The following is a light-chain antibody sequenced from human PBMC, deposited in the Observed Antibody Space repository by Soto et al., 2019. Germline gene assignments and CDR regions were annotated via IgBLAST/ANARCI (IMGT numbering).Light chain of an antibody. CDR1: QDISHY. CDR2: AAS. V-gene: IGKV1-39*01. CDR3: HQTYSTPQT. Sequence: DIQMTQSPSSLSASVGDTVTITCQASQDISHYLNWYQQKPGKALKLLIFAASSLQSGVPSRFSGSGSGTDFTLTITSLQPEDFGTYYCHQTYSTPQTFGQGTKV. J-gene: IGKJ1*01.